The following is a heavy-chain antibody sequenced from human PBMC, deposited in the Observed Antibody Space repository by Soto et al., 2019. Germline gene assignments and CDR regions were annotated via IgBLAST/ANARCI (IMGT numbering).Heavy chain of an antibody. V-gene: IGHV3-30*18. CDR3: AKDPQPVDASHRSSGPAEIDY. Sequence: QVQLVESGGGVVQPGRSLRLSCAASGFTFSSYGMHWVRQAPGKGLEWVAVISYDGSNKYYADSVKGRFTISRDNSKNTLYLQMNSLRAEDTAVYYCAKDPQPVDASHRSSGPAEIDYWGQGTLVTVSS. J-gene: IGHJ4*02. D-gene: IGHD6-19*01. CDR2: ISYDGSNK. CDR1: GFTFSSYG.